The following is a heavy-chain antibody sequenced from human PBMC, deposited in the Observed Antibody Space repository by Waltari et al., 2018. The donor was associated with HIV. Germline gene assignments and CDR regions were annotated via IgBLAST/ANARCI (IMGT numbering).Heavy chain of an antibody. CDR1: GYSISNGYY. CDR2: TYRSGRT. D-gene: IGHD1-7*01. J-gene: IGHJ3*02. CDR3: ARDYNWDYGAFDI. Sequence: QVQLQESGPGLVKPSETLSLTRGVSGYSISNGYYWGWIRQPPGKGLEWIGSTYRSGRTYHNPSLKSRITISMDTSLNQFSLKLSSVTAADTAVYFCARDYNWDYGAFDIWGRGTMVTVSS. V-gene: IGHV4-38-2*02.